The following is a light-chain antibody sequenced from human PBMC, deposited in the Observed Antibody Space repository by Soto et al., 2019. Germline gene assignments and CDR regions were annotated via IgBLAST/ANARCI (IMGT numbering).Light chain of an antibody. J-gene: IGKJ1*01. CDR3: RHYNSYSET. CDR2: KAS. Sequence: DIQMTQSPPTLSASVGDRVTITCRASQSISTWLAWYQQKPGKAPKLLIYKASSLESGVPSRFSGSGSGTEFTLTISSLQPDDFATYYCRHYNSYSETFGQGTKVAIK. V-gene: IGKV1-5*03. CDR1: QSISTW.